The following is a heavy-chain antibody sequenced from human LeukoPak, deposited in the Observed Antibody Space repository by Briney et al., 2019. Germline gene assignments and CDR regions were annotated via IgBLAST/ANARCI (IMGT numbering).Heavy chain of an antibody. Sequence: ASVKVSFTASGGTFSIYAISWVRQAPGQGLEWMGWISAYNGNTNYAQKLQGRVTMTTDTSTSTAYMELRSLRSDDTAVYYCARGELEWLLYFDYWGQGTLVTVSS. CDR2: ISAYNGNT. CDR1: GGTFSIYA. V-gene: IGHV1-18*01. D-gene: IGHD3-3*01. J-gene: IGHJ4*02. CDR3: ARGELEWLLYFDY.